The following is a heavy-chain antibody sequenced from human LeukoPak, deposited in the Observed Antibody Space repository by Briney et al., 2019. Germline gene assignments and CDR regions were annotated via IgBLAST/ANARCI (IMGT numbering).Heavy chain of an antibody. CDR1: GFTFSSYA. J-gene: IGHJ6*02. V-gene: IGHV3-21*01. D-gene: IGHD1-26*01. CDR3: ARETATTPVGYYGLDV. CDR2: IDKSGGYI. Sequence: GGSLRLSCAASGFTFSSYAMSWVRQAPGKGLEWVSSIDKSGGYIYYADSVRGRFTISRDNAQNSVDLQMNSLRDEDTAVYYCARETATTPVGYYGLDVWGQGTTVTVSS.